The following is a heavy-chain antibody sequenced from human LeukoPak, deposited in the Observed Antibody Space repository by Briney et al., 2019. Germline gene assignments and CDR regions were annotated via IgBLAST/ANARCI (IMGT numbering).Heavy chain of an antibody. J-gene: IGHJ4*02. D-gene: IGHD1-26*01. CDR3: ARDWAYNGGSYGVD. Sequence: ASVKVSCKASNYNFNNYGGSCVRQAPGQGLEWVGWISGYNGDTDYAQKFQGRVILTTDTSTSTVYMEVRSLRSDDTAVYYCARDWAYNGGSYGVDWGQGTLVTVSS. CDR2: ISGYNGDT. V-gene: IGHV1-18*01. CDR1: NYNFNNYG.